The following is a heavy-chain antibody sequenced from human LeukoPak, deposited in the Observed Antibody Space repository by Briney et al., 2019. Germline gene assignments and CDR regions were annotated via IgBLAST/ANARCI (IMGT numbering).Heavy chain of an antibody. V-gene: IGHV1-46*01. CDR3: ARAGRGDDYGDYYFDY. CDR1: GYTFTSYY. CDR2: INPSGGST. Sequence: ASVKVSCKASGYTFTSYYMHWVRQAPGQGLEWMGIINPSGGSTSYAQKFQGRVTMTRDTSTSTVYMELSSLRSEDTAVYYCARAGRGDDYGDYYFDYWGQGTLDTVSS. D-gene: IGHD4-17*01. J-gene: IGHJ4*02.